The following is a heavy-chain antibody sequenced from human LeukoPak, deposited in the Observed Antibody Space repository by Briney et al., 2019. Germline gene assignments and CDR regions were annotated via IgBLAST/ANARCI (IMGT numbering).Heavy chain of an antibody. CDR1: GYTLTELS. V-gene: IGHV1-24*01. CDR3: ARVSTQTGDCVY. Sequence: ASVKVSCKVSGYTLTELSMHWVRQAPGKGLEWMGGFDPEDGETIYAQKFQGRVTMTEDTSTDTAYMELSSLRSEDTAVYYCARVSTQTGDCVYWGQGTLVTVSS. J-gene: IGHJ4*02. CDR2: FDPEDGET. D-gene: IGHD7-27*01.